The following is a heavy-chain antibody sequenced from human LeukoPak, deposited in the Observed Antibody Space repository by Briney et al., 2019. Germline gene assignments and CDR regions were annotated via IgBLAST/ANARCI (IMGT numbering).Heavy chain of an antibody. CDR2: IIPIFGTA. V-gene: IGHV1-69*01. D-gene: IGHD2-2*02. CDR1: GGTFSSYA. J-gene: IGHJ6*02. Sequence: SVKVSCKASGGTFSSYAISWVRQAPGQGLEWMGGIIPIFGTANYAQKFQGRVTITADESTSTAYMELSSLRSEDTAVYYCAIQSLGYCSSTSCYTEYYYYGMDVWGLGTTVTVSS. CDR3: AIQSLGYCSSTSCYTEYYYYGMDV.